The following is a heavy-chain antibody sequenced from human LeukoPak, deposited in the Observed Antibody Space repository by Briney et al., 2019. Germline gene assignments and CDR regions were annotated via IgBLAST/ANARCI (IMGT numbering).Heavy chain of an antibody. CDR3: ARGRRVGATTFGYYFDY. J-gene: IGHJ4*02. Sequence: ASVKVSCKASGYTFTSYDINWVRQATGQGLEWMGWMNPNSGNTGYAQKFQGRVTITRNTSISTAYMELSSLRSEDTAVYYCARGRRVGATTFGYYFDYWGQGTLVTVSS. CDR1: GYTFTSYD. CDR2: MNPNSGNT. V-gene: IGHV1-8*03. D-gene: IGHD1-26*01.